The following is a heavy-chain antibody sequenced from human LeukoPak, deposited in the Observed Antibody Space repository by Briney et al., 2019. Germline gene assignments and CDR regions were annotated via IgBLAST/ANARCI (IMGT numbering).Heavy chain of an antibody. Sequence: PSETLSLTCTVSGASISSSTSYWSLIRQPPGKGLEWIGEINHSGSTNYNPSLKSRVIISVDTSKNQFSLKLSSVTAADTAVYYCARHVAGRRYSGYGSAETYYYYYYMDVWGKGTTVTISS. CDR1: GASISSSTSY. CDR3: ARHVAGRRYSGYGSAETYYYYYYMDV. D-gene: IGHD5-12*01. V-gene: IGHV4-39*01. CDR2: INHSGST. J-gene: IGHJ6*03.